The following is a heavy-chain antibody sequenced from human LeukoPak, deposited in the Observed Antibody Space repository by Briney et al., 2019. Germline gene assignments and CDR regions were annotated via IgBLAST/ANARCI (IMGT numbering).Heavy chain of an antibody. CDR3: ARDSHKFDSSGYYPDAFDI. V-gene: IGHV3-48*03. J-gene: IGHJ3*02. D-gene: IGHD3-22*01. CDR1: GLTFSSYE. CDR2: ISSSGSSI. Sequence: PGGSLRLSCAASGLTFSSYEMNWVRQAPGKGLEWVSYISSSGSSIYYADSVKGRFTISRDNAKKSLYLQMHSLRAEDTAVYYRARDSHKFDSSGYYPDAFDIWGQGTMVTVSS.